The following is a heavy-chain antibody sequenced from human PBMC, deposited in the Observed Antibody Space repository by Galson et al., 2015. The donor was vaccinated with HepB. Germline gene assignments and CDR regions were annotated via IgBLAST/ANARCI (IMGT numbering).Heavy chain of an antibody. J-gene: IGHJ6*02. CDR3: ARSWMRRAAAGRYYYYGMDV. CDR1: GGSFSGYY. Sequence: SETLSLTCAVYGGSFSGYYWSWIRQPPGKGLEWIGEINHSGSTNYNPSLKSRVTISVDTSKNQFSLKLSSVTAADTAVYYCARSWMRRAAAGRYYYYGMDVWGQGTTVTVSS. CDR2: INHSGST. V-gene: IGHV4-34*01. D-gene: IGHD6-13*01.